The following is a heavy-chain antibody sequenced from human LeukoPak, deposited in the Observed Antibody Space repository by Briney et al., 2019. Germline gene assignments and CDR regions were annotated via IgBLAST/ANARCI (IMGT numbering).Heavy chain of an antibody. D-gene: IGHD3-10*01. CDR3: ASNDPITMVRGVVALDY. CDR2: INHSGST. CDR1: GGSFSGYY. J-gene: IGHJ4*02. Sequence: PSETLSLTCAVYGGSFSGYYWSWIRQPPGKGLEWIGEINHSGSTNYNPSPKSRVTISVDTSKNQFSLKLSSVTAADTAVYYCASNDPITMVRGVVALDYWGQGTLVTVSS. V-gene: IGHV4-34*01.